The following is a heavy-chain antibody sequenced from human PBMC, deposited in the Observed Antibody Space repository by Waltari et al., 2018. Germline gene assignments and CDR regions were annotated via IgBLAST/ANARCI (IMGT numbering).Heavy chain of an antibody. Sequence: QLQLQESGPGLVKPSETLSLTCTVSGGSISSSSYYWGWIRQPPGKGLEWIGSIYYSGSTYYNPSLKGRVTISVDTSKNQFSLKLSSVTAADTAVYYCVRDGLIHAADYWGQGTLVSVSS. D-gene: IGHD2-15*01. CDR1: GGSISSSSYY. CDR3: VRDGLIHAADY. J-gene: IGHJ4*02. V-gene: IGHV4-39*07. CDR2: IYYSGST.